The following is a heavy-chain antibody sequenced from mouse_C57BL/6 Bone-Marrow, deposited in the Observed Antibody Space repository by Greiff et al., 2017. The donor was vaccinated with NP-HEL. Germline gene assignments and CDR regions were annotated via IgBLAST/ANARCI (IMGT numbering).Heavy chain of an antibody. CDR2: IYPRDGST. J-gene: IGHJ1*03. V-gene: IGHV1-78*01. CDR1: GYTFTDHT. D-gene: IGHD2-12*01. CDR3: ARWGYSEGSWYFDV. Sequence: QVQLKESDAELVKPGASVKISCKVSGYTFTDHTIHWMKQRPEQGLEWIGYIYPRDGSTKYNEKFKGKATLTADKSSSTAYREVNSLTSEDSAVEFCARWGYSEGSWYFDVWGKGTTVTVSS.